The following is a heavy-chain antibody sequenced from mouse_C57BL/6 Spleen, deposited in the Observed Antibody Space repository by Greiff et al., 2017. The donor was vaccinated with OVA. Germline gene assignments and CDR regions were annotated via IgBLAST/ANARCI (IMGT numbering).Heavy chain of an antibody. V-gene: IGHV1-69*01. Sequence: VQLQQPGAELVMPGASVKLSCKASGYTFTSYWMHWVKQRPGQGLEWIGEIDPSDSYTNYNQKFKGKSTLTVDKSSSTAYMQLSSLTSEDSAVYYCASGGYGSSYRWDFDVWGTGTTVTVSS. CDR3: ASGGYGSSYRWDFDV. D-gene: IGHD1-1*01. J-gene: IGHJ1*03. CDR1: GYTFTSYW. CDR2: IDPSDSYT.